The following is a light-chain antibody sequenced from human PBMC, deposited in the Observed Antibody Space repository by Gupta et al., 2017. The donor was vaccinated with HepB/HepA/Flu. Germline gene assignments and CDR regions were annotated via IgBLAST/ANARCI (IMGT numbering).Light chain of an antibody. CDR2: SNS. V-gene: IGLV1-44*01. Sequence: QSELNQPHPAPGTPGQRVYIPRPGSSSTSGSNTVNWYQHLPGSAPNLLIYSNSHRPSGVPDRFSGSKSGTSASLAITGLQSEVEAYYYCAAWDDSLNGRVFGGGTKLTVL. CDR3: AAWDDSLNGRV. J-gene: IGLJ3*02. CDR1: SSTSGSNT.